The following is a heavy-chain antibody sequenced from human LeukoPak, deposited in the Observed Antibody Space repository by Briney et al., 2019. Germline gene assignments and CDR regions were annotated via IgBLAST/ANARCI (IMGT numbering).Heavy chain of an antibody. J-gene: IGHJ6*03. D-gene: IGHD3-10*01. CDR3: ARGATFRGTYYMDV. CDR1: GGPISTHY. V-gene: IGHV4-59*11. Sequence: SETLSFNCIVYGGPISTHYWSWSRQPPGKGRVWIGYNDYSGSTNYNPSLKSRVTISVDTSKSQFALKLNSVTAADTAVYYCARGATFRGTYYMDVWGKGTTVTVSS. CDR2: NDYSGST.